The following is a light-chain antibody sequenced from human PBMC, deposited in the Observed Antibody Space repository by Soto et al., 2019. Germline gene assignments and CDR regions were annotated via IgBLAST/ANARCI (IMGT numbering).Light chain of an antibody. CDR3: QHLINYPIT. Sequence: EIVMTQSPTTLSVSPGERATLSCRASQSVSSNLAWYQQKPGQAPRLLIYGASTRATGIPARFSGSGSGTEFTLTISSLQSEDFATYYCQHLINYPITFGQGTRLEIK. J-gene: IGKJ5*01. CDR1: QSVSSN. V-gene: IGKV3-15*01. CDR2: GAS.